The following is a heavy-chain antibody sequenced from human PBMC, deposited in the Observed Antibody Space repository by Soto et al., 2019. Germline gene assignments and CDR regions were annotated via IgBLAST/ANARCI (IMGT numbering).Heavy chain of an antibody. CDR2: INAGNGNT. Sequence: GASVKVSFKASGYTFTSYAMHWVRQAPGQRLEWMGWINAGNGNTKYSQKFQGRVTITRDTSASTAYMELSSLRSEDTAVYYCARVGYSYGYPNYYYYGMDVWGQGTTVTVS. CDR1: GYTFTSYA. V-gene: IGHV1-3*01. D-gene: IGHD5-18*01. CDR3: ARVGYSYGYPNYYYYGMDV. J-gene: IGHJ6*02.